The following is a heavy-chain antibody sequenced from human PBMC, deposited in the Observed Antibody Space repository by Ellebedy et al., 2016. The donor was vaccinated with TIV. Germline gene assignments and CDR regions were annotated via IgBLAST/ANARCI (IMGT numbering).Heavy chain of an antibody. CDR3: TTYYSSTGYFHY. CDR2: TKTKGDGGTT. V-gene: IGHV3-15*01. D-gene: IGHD2-2*01. CDR1: GFTFSNAW. J-gene: IGHJ4*02. Sequence: GESLKISCAASGFTFSNAWMSWVRQAPGKGLEWVGRTKTKGDGGTTDYAAPVKGRFTISRDDSKSKLYLQMSSLKSEDTAVYYCTTYYSSTGYFHYWGQGTLVTVSS.